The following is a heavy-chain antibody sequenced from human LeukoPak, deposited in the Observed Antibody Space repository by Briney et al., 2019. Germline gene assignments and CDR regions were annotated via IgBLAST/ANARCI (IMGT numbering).Heavy chain of an antibody. CDR3: ARDFGCSGGSCYFIYYYYYGMDV. CDR2: ISYDGSNK. J-gene: IGHJ6*04. CDR1: GFTFSSYA. Sequence: PGRSLRLFCAASGFTFSSYAMHWVRQAPGKGLEWVAVISYDGSNKYYADSVKGRFTISRDNSKNTLYLQMNSQRAEDTAVYYCARDFGCSGGSCYFIYYYYYGMDVWGKGTTVTVSS. V-gene: IGHV3-30*04. D-gene: IGHD2-15*01.